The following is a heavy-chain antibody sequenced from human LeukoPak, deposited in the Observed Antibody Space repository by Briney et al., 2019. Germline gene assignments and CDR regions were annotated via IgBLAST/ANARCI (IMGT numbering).Heavy chain of an antibody. CDR3: ARGWVVGATIDY. V-gene: IGHV4-34*01. J-gene: IGHJ4*02. CDR1: GGSFSGYY. CDR2: INHSGST. D-gene: IGHD1-26*01. Sequence: SETLSLTCAVYGGSFSGYYWIWIRQPPGKGLEWIGEINHSGSTNYNPSLKSRVTISVDTSKNQFSLKLSSVTAADTAVYYCARGWVVGATIDYWGQGTLVTVSS.